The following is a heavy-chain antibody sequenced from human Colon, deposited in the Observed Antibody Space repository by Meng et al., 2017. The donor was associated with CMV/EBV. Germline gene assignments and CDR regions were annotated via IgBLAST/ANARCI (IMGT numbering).Heavy chain of an antibody. V-gene: IGHV4-61*01. CDR3: ARELAGQPPNAYDI. CDR1: SGSISGDSSSTYY. CDR2: IYYRGST. D-gene: IGHD2-2*01. Sequence: SETLSLTCTVSSGSISGDSSSTYYWTWIRQSPGKGLEYIGYIYYRGSTNYNYNPSLKSRVTISVDTSNNQFSLKLRSVTAADTAVYYCARELAGQPPNAYDIWGRGTMVTVSS. J-gene: IGHJ3*02.